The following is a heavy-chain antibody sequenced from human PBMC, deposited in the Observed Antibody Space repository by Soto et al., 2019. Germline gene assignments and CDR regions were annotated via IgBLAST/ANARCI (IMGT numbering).Heavy chain of an antibody. CDR2: VYHSGSA. J-gene: IGHJ5*02. CDR3: ARIAVVPSALDP. Sequence: SETLSLTCDVSGVSISSSHWWCWLRQPPGKGLEWIGEVYHSGSANYNPSLKSRVSMSVDKSKNQFSLRLTSVTAADTALYFCARIAVVPSALDPWGQGTLVTVYS. V-gene: IGHV4-4*02. D-gene: IGHD2-2*01. CDR1: GVSISSSHW.